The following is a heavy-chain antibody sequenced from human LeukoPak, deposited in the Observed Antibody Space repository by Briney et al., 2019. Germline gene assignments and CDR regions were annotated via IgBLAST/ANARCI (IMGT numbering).Heavy chain of an antibody. CDR3: ARDPGGWEPYYFDY. CDR1: GYTFTSYG. D-gene: IGHD1-1*01. J-gene: IGHJ4*02. CDR2: ISAYNGNT. V-gene: IGHV1-18*01. Sequence: ASVKVSCKASGYTFTSYGISWVRQAPGQGLEWMGWISAYNGNTNYAQKLQGRVTMTTDTSTSTAYMELRSLRSDDTAVYYCARDPGGWEPYYFDYWGQGTLVTVSS.